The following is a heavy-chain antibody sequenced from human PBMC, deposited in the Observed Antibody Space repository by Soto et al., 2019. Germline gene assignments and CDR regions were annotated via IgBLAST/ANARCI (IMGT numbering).Heavy chain of an antibody. Sequence: PGGSLRLSCAASGFTFSDHYMAWIRQAPGKGLEIVAHMSGSGSSEDYGDSVKGRFSIFRENSKNLLFLQMFFLRAEDTAVYYCATSVRDGYNLAYYFDYWGQGTLVTVSS. D-gene: IGHD5-12*01. CDR2: MSGSGSSE. J-gene: IGHJ4*02. CDR1: GFTFSDHY. CDR3: ATSVRDGYNLAYYFDY. V-gene: IGHV3-11*01.